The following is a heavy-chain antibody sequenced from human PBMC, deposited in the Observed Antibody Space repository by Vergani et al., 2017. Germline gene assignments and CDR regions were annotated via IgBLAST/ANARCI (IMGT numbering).Heavy chain of an antibody. V-gene: IGHV3-74*02. D-gene: IGHD5-12*01. CDR1: GSTVSGNY. Sequence: ELQLVESGGGLVQPGGSLRLSCAASGSTVSGNYMTWVRQAPGKGLVWVSRINSDGSSTSYADSVKGRFTISRNNAKNTLYLQMNSLRAEDTAVYYCARGYPSDYWGQGTLVTVSS. J-gene: IGHJ4*02. CDR3: ARGYPSDY. CDR2: INSDGSST.